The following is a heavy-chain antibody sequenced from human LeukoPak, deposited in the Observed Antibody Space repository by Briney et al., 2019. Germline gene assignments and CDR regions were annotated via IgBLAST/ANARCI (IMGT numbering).Heavy chain of an antibody. Sequence: PGGSLRLSFSASGFTFYDYAMHWVRQAPGKGLEWVSLISWDGGSTYYADSVKGRFTISRDNSKNNVYLQMYSLRVEETSIYYCVRDYNWGFDYWGQGTVVTVSS. J-gene: IGHJ4*02. CDR1: GFTFYDYA. V-gene: IGHV3-43D*03. D-gene: IGHD1-1*01. CDR3: VRDYNWGFDY. CDR2: ISWDGGST.